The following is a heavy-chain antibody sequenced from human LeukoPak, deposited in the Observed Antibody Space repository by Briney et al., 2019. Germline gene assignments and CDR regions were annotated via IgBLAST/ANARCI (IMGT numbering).Heavy chain of an antibody. CDR1: GHTGYY. J-gene: IGHJ4*02. D-gene: IGHD1-26*01. Sequence: VASVKVSCKASGHTGYYLHWVRQAPGQGLEWMRWMSPDSDGTNYAQNFQGRVTMTRDTSIRTVYMELKNLRSDDTAVYFCANQEGIGAPGAWFDFWGQGTLVTVSS. CDR3: ANQEGIGAPGAWFDF. V-gene: IGHV1-2*02. CDR2: MSPDSDGT.